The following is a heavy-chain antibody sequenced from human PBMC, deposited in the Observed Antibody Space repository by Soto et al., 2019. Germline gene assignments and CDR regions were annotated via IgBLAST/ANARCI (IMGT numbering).Heavy chain of an antibody. J-gene: IGHJ5*02. D-gene: IGHD2-2*01. CDR2: INPNSGGT. Sequence: GASVKVSCKASGYTFTGYYMHWVRQAPGQGLEWMGWINPNSGGTNYAQKFQGRVTMTRDTSISTAYMELSRLRSDDTAVYYCARSYCSITSCYGWFDPWGQGTPVTVSS. CDR1: GYTFTGYY. V-gene: IGHV1-2*02. CDR3: ARSYCSITSCYGWFDP.